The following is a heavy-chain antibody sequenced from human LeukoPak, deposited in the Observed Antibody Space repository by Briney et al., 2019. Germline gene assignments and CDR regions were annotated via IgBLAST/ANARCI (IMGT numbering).Heavy chain of an antibody. D-gene: IGHD2-15*01. V-gene: IGHV5-51*01. Sequence: GESLKISCKVSGYSFTSYWIGWVRQMPGKGLEWMGIIYPGDSDTRYSPSFQGQVTISADKSISTAYLQWSSLKASDTAMYYCARLMRYCSGGSCYPDAFDIWGQGTMVTVSS. CDR1: GYSFTSYW. J-gene: IGHJ3*02. CDR2: IYPGDSDT. CDR3: ARLMRYCSGGSCYPDAFDI.